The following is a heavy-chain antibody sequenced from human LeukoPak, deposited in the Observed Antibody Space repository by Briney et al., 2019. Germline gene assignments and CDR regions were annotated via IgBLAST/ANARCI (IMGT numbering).Heavy chain of an antibody. D-gene: IGHD3-16*01. Sequence: GGSLRLSCAASGFTFSDYYMSWIRQAPGKGLEWVSYISSSGSTIYYADSVKGRFTISRDNAKNSLYLQMNSLRAEDTAVYYCARDRRAFASSDAFDIWGQGTMVTVSS. CDR3: ARDRRAFASSDAFDI. CDR1: GFTFSDYY. V-gene: IGHV3-11*04. CDR2: ISSSGSTI. J-gene: IGHJ3*02.